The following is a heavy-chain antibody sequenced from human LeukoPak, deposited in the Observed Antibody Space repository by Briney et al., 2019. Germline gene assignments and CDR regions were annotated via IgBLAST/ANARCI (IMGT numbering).Heavy chain of an antibody. V-gene: IGHV3-30*02. D-gene: IGHD3-22*01. Sequence: PGGSLRLSCAASGFTFNTYGIHWVRQAPGKGLEWVTFIQYDGSSQYYADSVKGRFTISRDNSQDTLYLQMNSLRTDDTAVYYCAKDVGYSDSSAYYYLDYWGQGTLVTVSS. CDR1: GFTFNTYG. CDR2: IQYDGSSQ. CDR3: AKDVGYSDSSAYYYLDY. J-gene: IGHJ4*02.